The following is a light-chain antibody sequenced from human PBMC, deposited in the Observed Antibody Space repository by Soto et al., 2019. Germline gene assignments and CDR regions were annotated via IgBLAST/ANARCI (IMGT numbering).Light chain of an antibody. V-gene: IGKV3-20*01. Sequence: ETVLTQSPGTLSLSPGERATLSCSASQSLSSSNLAWYQQKAGQAPRLLIYSASTRATGKPDRFSGSGSGTDFTLTISRLEPEDSAVYYCQQSGTFGQGTKLEIK. CDR1: QSLSSSN. J-gene: IGKJ2*01. CDR2: SAS. CDR3: QQSGT.